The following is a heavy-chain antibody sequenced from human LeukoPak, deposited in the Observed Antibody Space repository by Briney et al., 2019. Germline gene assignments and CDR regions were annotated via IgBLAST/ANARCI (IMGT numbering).Heavy chain of an antibody. V-gene: IGHV3-21*01. CDR3: ARVTEAPYYFDY. CDR1: GFTFSSYS. J-gene: IGHJ4*02. CDR2: ISSSSSYI. Sequence: GGSLRLSCAASGFTFSSYSMDWVRQAPGKGLEWVSSISSSSSYIYYADSVKGRFTISRDNAKNSLYLQMNSLRAEGTAVYYCARVTEAPYYFDYWGQGTLVTGSS.